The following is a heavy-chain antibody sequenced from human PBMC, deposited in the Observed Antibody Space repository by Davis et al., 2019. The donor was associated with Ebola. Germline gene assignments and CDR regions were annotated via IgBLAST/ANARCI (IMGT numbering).Heavy chain of an antibody. Sequence: GESLKISCAASGFTFSESWMAWVRQAPGKGLEWLANMLHDGSEKYSAGPVKGRFTISRDNARNSFYLQMDSLRAEDKAVYYCERDPTRTYYDFWSGSSDYYYGMDVWGQGTTVTVSS. CDR1: GFTFSESW. J-gene: IGHJ6*02. CDR2: MLHDGSEK. V-gene: IGHV3-7*01. D-gene: IGHD3-3*01. CDR3: ERDPTRTYYDFWSGSSDYYYGMDV.